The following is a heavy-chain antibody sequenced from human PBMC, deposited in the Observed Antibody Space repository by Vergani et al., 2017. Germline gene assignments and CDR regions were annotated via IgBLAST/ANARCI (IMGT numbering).Heavy chain of an antibody. J-gene: IGHJ6*02. CDR1: GYTFTSYG. CDR2: ISAYNGNT. CDR3: ARVGVVVPAEPEQGGMDV. D-gene: IGHD2-2*01. Sequence: QVQLVQSGAEVKTPGASVKVSCKASGYTFTSYGISWVRQAPGQGLEWMGWISAYNGNTNYAQKLQGRVTMTTDTSTSTAYMELRSLRSDDTAVYYCARVGVVVPAEPEQGGMDVWGQGTTVTVSS. V-gene: IGHV1-18*01.